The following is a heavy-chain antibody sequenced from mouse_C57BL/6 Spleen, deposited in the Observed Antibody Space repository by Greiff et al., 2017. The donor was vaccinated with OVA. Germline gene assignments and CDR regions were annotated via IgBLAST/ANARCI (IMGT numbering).Heavy chain of an antibody. CDR3: ARAYYSKSPWYFDV. CDR2: INPSNGGT. Sequence: QVQLKQPGTELVKPGASVKLSCKASGYTFTSYWMHWVKQRPGQGLEWIGNINPSNGGTNYNEKFKSKATLTVDKSSSTAYMQLSSLTSEDSAVYYCARAYYSKSPWYFDVWGTGTTVTVSS. CDR1: GYTFTSYW. V-gene: IGHV1-53*01. D-gene: IGHD2-5*01. J-gene: IGHJ1*03.